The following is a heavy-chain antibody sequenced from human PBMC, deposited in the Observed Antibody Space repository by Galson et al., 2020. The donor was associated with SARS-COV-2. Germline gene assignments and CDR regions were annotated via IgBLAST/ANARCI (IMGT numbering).Heavy chain of an antibody. D-gene: IGHD6-19*01. V-gene: IGHV3-23*01. CDR1: GFLFSSYP. CDR2: ITGSGGNT. J-gene: IGHJ4*02. CDR3: ARRSFDNSGWFDN. Sequence: ESLKISCPSSGFLFSSYPMSWVRPAPGKGLEWVSAITGSGGNTYYADPVKGRFTISRDISQNTLYLQMNSLRVEDTAVYFCARRSFDNSGWFDNWGQGTLVTVSS.